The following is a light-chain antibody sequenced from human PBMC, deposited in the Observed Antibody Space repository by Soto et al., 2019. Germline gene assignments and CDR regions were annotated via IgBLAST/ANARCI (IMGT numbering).Light chain of an antibody. CDR3: SSYSGTSTPFV. Sequence: QSALTQPASASGSPGQSITISCTGTSSDVGGYNYVSWYQQHPGKAPKLMIYDVSNRTSGVSNRFSGSKSGNTASLTISGLQAEDESDYYCSSYSGTSTPFVFGTGTKLTVL. J-gene: IGLJ1*01. CDR1: SSDVGGYNY. V-gene: IGLV2-14*01. CDR2: DVS.